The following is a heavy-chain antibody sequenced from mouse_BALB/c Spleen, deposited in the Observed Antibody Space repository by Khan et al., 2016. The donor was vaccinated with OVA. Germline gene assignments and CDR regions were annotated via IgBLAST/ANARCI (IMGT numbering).Heavy chain of an antibody. Sequence: VQLQQSGAEFVKPGASVKLSCTAPGFNIEDTYIHWVKQRPEQGLEWIGKIDPANGKTNYDPKFQGKATITADTSSNTAYLHLSSLTSEDTVVSYCAPSLLLYAMDYWGHGTSVTVSS. D-gene: IGHD1-2*01. V-gene: IGHV14-3*02. CDR3: APSLLLYAMDY. CDR2: IDPANGKT. J-gene: IGHJ4*01. CDR1: GFNIEDTY.